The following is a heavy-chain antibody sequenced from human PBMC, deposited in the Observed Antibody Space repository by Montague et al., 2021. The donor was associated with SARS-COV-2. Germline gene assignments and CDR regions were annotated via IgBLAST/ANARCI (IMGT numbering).Heavy chain of an antibody. CDR3: ARSGVGIFDFSYFDS. J-gene: IGHJ4*02. D-gene: IGHD3-3*01. V-gene: IGHV4-39*07. CDR2: IYYSGST. Sequence: SETLSLTCTVSGGSISSSSYYWGWIRQPPGKGLEWIGSIYYSGSTYYXPSLKRPVTILLDTSKNQFSLSLTSVTAADTAVYYCARSGVGIFDFSYFDSWGQGSLVIVSS. CDR1: GGSISSSSYY.